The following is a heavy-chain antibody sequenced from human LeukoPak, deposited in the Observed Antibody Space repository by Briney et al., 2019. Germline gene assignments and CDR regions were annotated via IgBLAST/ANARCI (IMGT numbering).Heavy chain of an antibody. V-gene: IGHV4-59*08. CDR2: IYYSGNI. D-gene: IGHD2-15*01. CDR1: GGSISSYY. CDR3: ARQGSSGAAIDY. Sequence: SETLSLTCTVSGGSISSYYWSWIRQPPGKGLEWIGYIYYSGNINYNPSLKSRVTISVDTSKNQFSLKLSSVTAADTAVYYCARQGSSGAAIDYWGQGAGDRISS. J-gene: IGHJ4*02.